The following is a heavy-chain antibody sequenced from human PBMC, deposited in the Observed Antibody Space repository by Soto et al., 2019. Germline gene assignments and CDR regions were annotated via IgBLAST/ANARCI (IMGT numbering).Heavy chain of an antibody. CDR1: GYSFTTYY. CDR2: INPNSGGT. Sequence: QVQLVQSGAEVKKPGASVKVSCKASGYSFTTYYIHWVRQAPGQGLEWMGFINPNSGGTKYAQKFKGRVTMTRDTSNNTAYMELNRLTSDDAAMYYCARVEGSASSAGDWGQGTLVTVS. J-gene: IGHJ4*02. D-gene: IGHD6-6*01. CDR3: ARVEGSASSAGD. V-gene: IGHV1-2*02.